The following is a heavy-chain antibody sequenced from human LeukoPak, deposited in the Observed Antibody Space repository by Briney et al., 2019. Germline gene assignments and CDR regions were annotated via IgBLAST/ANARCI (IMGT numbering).Heavy chain of an antibody. Sequence: GGSLRLSCAASGLSFSSFAMSWVRQGPARGLEWVSSIRGNGETFYADSVKGRFTLSSDSSRNTVYFQPNNLRVEDTAVYYCAMNAYYYDSSGYRNVDYWGQGTLVTVSS. CDR1: GLSFSSFA. J-gene: IGHJ4*02. V-gene: IGHV3-23*01. CDR2: IRGNGET. D-gene: IGHD3-22*01. CDR3: AMNAYYYDSSGYRNVDY.